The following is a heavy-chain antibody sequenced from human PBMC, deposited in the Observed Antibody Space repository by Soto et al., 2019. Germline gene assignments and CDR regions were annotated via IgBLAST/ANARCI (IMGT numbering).Heavy chain of an antibody. CDR1: GGSISSYY. Sequence: SETLSLTCSVSGGSISSYYWSWIRQPPGKGLEWIGYINYSGSTNYNPSLKSRVTISVDTSKNQLSLKVSSVTAADTAVYYCAREGTAMIFDCRGQGTLVTVS. D-gene: IGHD5-18*01. CDR2: INYSGST. J-gene: IGHJ4*02. CDR3: AREGTAMIFDC. V-gene: IGHV4-59*01.